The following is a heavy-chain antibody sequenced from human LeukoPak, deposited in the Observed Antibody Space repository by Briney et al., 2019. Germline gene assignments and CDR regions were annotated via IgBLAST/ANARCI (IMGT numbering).Heavy chain of an antibody. J-gene: IGHJ6*03. CDR2: IWYDGSNK. CDR1: GFTFGSYG. V-gene: IGHV3-33*06. D-gene: IGHD4-17*01. CDR3: AKNGDYRSYYYYYYMDV. Sequence: GGSLRLSCAASGFTFGSYGMHWVRQAPGKGLEWVAVIWYDGSNKYYADSVKGRFTISRDNSKNTLYLQMNSLRAEDTAVYYCAKNGDYRSYYYYYYMDVWGKGTTVTVSS.